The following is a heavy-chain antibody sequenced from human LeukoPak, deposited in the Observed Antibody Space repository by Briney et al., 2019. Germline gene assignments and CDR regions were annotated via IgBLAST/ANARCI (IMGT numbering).Heavy chain of an antibody. CDR3: AKIITMVRGGLRGSHYGRDV. CDR1: GFTFSNYA. CDR2: ISGSGGST. D-gene: IGHD3-10*01. V-gene: IGHV3-23*01. J-gene: IGHJ6*02. Sequence: PGGSLRLSCTASGFTFSNYAMSWVRQAPGKGLEWVSGISGSGGSTYYVDSVKGRFTISRDNSKNTVYMEMNSLRAEDTAVYYCAKIITMVRGGLRGSHYGRDVWGQGTRVTVSS.